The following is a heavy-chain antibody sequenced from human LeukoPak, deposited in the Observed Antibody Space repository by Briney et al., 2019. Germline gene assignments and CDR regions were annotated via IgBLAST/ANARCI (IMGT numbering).Heavy chain of an antibody. D-gene: IGHD6-6*01. CDR3: ANGSPRYSSSSDY. CDR2: IKPDGSEK. J-gene: IGHJ4*02. Sequence: GGSLRLSCAASGFTFSNYWMTWVRQAPGKGLEWVANIKPDGSEKYYVDSVKGRFTISRDNAKNSLYLQMNSLRAEDTAVYYCANGSPRYSSSSDYWGQGTLVTVSS. V-gene: IGHV3-7*01. CDR1: GFTFSNYW.